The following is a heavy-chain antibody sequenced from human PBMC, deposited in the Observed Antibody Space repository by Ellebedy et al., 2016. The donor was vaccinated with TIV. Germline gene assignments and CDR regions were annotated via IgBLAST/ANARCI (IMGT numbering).Heavy chain of an antibody. CDR1: GGSFISDY. CDR3: TNDYGDAQY. D-gene: IGHD4-17*01. J-gene: IGHJ4*02. V-gene: IGHV4-34*01. CDR2: INNRGNT. Sequence: MPSETLSLTCAVYGGSFISDYWTWIRQPPGKGLEWIGEINNRGNTYYNRSLKSRVTISVDTSNNQLSLQLASVTAADTAIYYCTNDYGDAQYWGQGTLVTVSS.